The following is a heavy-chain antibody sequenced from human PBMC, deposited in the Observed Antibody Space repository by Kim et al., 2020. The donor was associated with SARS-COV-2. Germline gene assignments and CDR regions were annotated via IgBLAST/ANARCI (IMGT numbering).Heavy chain of an antibody. CDR1: GYTFTSYG. CDR3: ARVPDYYGSGSYIDY. J-gene: IGHJ4*02. Sequence: ASEKVSCKASGYTFTSYGISWVRQAPGQGLEWMGWISAYNGNTNYAQKLQGRVTMTTDTSTSTAYMELRSLRSDDTAVYYCARVPDYYGSGSYIDYWGQGTLVTVSS. V-gene: IGHV1-18*04. CDR2: ISAYNGNT. D-gene: IGHD3-10*01.